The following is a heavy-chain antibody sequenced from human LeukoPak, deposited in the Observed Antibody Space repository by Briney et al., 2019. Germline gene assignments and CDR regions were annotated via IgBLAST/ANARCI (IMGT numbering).Heavy chain of an antibody. CDR2: IIPIFGTA. Sequence: SVKVSCKASGGTFSSYAISWVRQAPGQGLEWMGGIIPIFGTANYAQKFQGRVTITADESTSTAYMELSSLRSEDTAVYYCATDHAGYYDFWSGLDAFDIWGQGTMVTVSS. D-gene: IGHD3-3*01. J-gene: IGHJ3*02. CDR1: GGTFSSYA. V-gene: IGHV1-69*13. CDR3: ATDHAGYYDFWSGLDAFDI.